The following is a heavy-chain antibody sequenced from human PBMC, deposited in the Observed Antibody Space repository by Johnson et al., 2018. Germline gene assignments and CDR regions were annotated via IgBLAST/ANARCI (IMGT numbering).Heavy chain of an antibody. CDR2: ISYDGSNT. V-gene: IGHV3-30*18. CDR1: GFTFRNYG. D-gene: IGHD2-2*01. Sequence: QLVESGGGVVQPGRSLRLSCAASGFTFRNYGMHWVRQAPGKGLEWVALISYDGSNTDYTDSVNGRFTISRDNSENTLYLQINTLRPDDTGVYYCAQDPVWVAVVPTAEYFQHWGQGTLVTVSS. CDR3: AQDPVWVAVVPTAEYFQH. J-gene: IGHJ1*01.